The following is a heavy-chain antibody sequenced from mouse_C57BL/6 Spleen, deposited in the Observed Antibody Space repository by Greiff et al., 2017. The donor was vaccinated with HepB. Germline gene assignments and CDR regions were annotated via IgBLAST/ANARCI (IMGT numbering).Heavy chain of an antibody. CDR1: GYTFTSYG. CDR2: INPRSGNT. J-gene: IGHJ4*01. D-gene: IGHD2-3*01. CDR3: SKGGIYDGCCDAMDY. V-gene: IGHV1-81*01. Sequence: VKLVESGAELARPGASVKLSCKASGYTFTSYGISWVKQRTGQGLEWIGEINPRSGNTYYNEKFKGKATLTADKSASTAYMELSSLTSEDSAVYVCSKGGIYDGCCDAMDYWGQGTSVTVSS.